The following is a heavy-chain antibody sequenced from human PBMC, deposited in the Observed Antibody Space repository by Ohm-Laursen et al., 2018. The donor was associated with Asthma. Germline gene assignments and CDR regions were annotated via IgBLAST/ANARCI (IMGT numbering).Heavy chain of an antibody. D-gene: IGHD2-15*01. Sequence: ASVKVSCKSLGGTFNTYVIGWVRQAPGQGLEWMGWINPNSGGTNYAQKFQGWVTMTRDTSISTAYMELSRLRSDDTAVYYCAREAEGYCSGGSCYSDAFDIWGQGTMVTVSS. V-gene: IGHV1-2*04. CDR2: INPNSGGT. CDR1: GGTFNTYV. J-gene: IGHJ3*02. CDR3: AREAEGYCSGGSCYSDAFDI.